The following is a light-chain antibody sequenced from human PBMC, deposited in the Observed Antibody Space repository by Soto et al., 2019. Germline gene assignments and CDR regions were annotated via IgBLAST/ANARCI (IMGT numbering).Light chain of an antibody. V-gene: IGKV3-15*01. CDR1: QSVGNN. CDR2: GAY. Sequence: EIVLTQYPATLALSPGERATLSCRASQSVGNNLAWYHQKPGQAPRRLTYGAYTRATGIPARFSGSGSGTDFTLTISSRQSEDFAVYYCQHYHYWPPKTFGQGTKVDIK. CDR3: QHYHYWPPKT. J-gene: IGKJ1*01.